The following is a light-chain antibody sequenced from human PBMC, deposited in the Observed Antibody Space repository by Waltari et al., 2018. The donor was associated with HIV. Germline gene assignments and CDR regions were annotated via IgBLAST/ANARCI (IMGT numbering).Light chain of an antibody. V-gene: IGLV3-1*01. CDR1: KLGDKY. CDR3: QAWDSSTGV. Sequence: SYELTQPPSVSVSPGQTASITCSGDKLGDKYTYWYQQKPGQSPVLVMYQDTKRPSGIPARFSGSNWGNTATLTISGTQAMDEADYYCQAWDSSTGVFGTGTKVTVL. J-gene: IGLJ1*01. CDR2: QDT.